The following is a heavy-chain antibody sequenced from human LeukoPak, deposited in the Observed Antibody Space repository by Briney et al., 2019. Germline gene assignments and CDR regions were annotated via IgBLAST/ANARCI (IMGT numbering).Heavy chain of an antibody. CDR2: IYYSGST. Sequence: SETLSLTCTVSGGSISSYYWSWIRQPPGKGLEWIGYIYYSGSTYYNPSLKSRVTISVDTSKNQFSLKLSSVTAADTAVYYCARDLHEGMDVWGQGTTVTVSS. D-gene: IGHD4-11*01. CDR1: GGSISSYY. J-gene: IGHJ6*02. CDR3: ARDLHEGMDV. V-gene: IGHV4-59*01.